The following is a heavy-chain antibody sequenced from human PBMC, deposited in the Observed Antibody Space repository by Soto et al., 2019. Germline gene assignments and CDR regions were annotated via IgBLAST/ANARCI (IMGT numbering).Heavy chain of an antibody. D-gene: IGHD5-12*01. CDR2: IWYDGSNK. V-gene: IGHV3-33*01. CDR3: ARDRGYSGYDSPRFYYGMDV. CDR1: GFTFSSYG. J-gene: IGHJ6*02. Sequence: QVQLVESGGGVVQPGRSLRLSCAASGFTFSSYGMHWVRQAPGKGLEWVAVIWYDGSNKWYADSVKGRFTISRDNSKNPRYLQMNSLRAEDTAVYSCARDRGYSGYDSPRFYYGMDVWGQGTTVTVSS.